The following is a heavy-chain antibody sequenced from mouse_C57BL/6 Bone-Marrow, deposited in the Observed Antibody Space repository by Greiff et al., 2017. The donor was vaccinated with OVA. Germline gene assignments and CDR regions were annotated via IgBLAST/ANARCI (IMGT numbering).Heavy chain of an antibody. D-gene: IGHD2-4*01. CDR3: ARDKGYDYYWYFDV. Sequence: EVQVVESGGGLVKPGGSLKLSCAASGFTFSSYAMSWVRQTPEKRLEWVATISDGGSYTYYPDNVKGRFTISRDDAKNNLYLQMSHLKSEDTAMYYCARDKGYDYYWYFDVWGTGTTVTVSS. J-gene: IGHJ1*03. CDR2: ISDGGSYT. CDR1: GFTFSSYA. V-gene: IGHV5-4*01.